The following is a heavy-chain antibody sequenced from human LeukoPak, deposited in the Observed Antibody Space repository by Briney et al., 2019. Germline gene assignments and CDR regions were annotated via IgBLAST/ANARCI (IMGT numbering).Heavy chain of an antibody. CDR3: ARHGAFLTRGFCSSSNCYVDGLQT. CDR1: GGPISSSY. CDR2: FYDTVST. Sequence: SETLSLTCTVSGGPISSSYWSGIRQSPGKGLEWIGYFYDTVSTKYNPSLKRRVSISTDTSKNQLSLKLNSVTAADTAVYYCARHGAFLTRGFCSSSNCYVDGLQTWGQGIMVSVSS. V-gene: IGHV4-59*08. D-gene: IGHD2-2*01. J-gene: IGHJ3*01.